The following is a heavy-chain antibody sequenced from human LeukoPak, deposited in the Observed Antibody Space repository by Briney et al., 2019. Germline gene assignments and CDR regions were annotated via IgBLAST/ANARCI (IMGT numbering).Heavy chain of an antibody. V-gene: IGHV4-34*01. CDR1: GGSISSGGYY. CDR3: AIPGIAAARLRH. D-gene: IGHD6-13*01. CDR2: INHSGST. J-gene: IGHJ1*01. Sequence: SETLSLTCAVSGGSISSGGYYWSWIRQPPGTGLEWIGEINHSGSTNYNPSLKSRVTISVDTSKNQFSLKLSSVAAADTAVYYCAIPGIAAARLRHWGQGTLVTVSS.